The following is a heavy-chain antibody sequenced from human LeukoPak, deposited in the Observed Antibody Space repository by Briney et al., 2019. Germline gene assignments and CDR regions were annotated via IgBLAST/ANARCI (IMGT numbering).Heavy chain of an antibody. D-gene: IGHD3-22*01. V-gene: IGHV3-23*01. J-gene: IGHJ4*02. Sequence: GGSLRLSCAASGFTFSNFAMNWVRQAPGMGLEWVSAISGSGGSTFYADSVQGRCTISRDNSKNTVYLQMKSLRAEDTAVYYCAKVGYYHDSSGYYLDYWAREPWSPSPQ. CDR2: ISGSGGST. CDR3: AKVGYYHDSSGYYLDY. CDR1: GFTFSNFA.